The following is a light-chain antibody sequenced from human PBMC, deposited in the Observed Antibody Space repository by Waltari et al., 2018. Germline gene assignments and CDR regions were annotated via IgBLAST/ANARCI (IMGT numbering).Light chain of an antibody. Sequence: DIQMTQSPSSLSASIGDRVTITCRASENIGSYLNWYQQRTGEAPKLLIYATSTLQTEVPSRFSGSGSRTDFTLTISSLQPEDFATYYCQHTFETPYSFVQGTKLESK. CDR3: QHTFETPYS. J-gene: IGKJ2*01. V-gene: IGKV1-39*01. CDR1: ENIGSY. CDR2: ATS.